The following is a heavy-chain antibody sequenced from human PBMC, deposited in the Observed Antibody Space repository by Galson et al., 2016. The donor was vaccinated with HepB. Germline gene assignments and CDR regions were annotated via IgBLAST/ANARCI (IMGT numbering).Heavy chain of an antibody. CDR2: ISSSSVYK. D-gene: IGHD2-15*01. V-gene: IGHV3-21*06. J-gene: IGHJ4*02. CDR3: ARDETYCSGGSCYDGQLFDY. Sequence: SLRLSCAVSGFTLSNYRIDWVRPAPGQGLEWVSCISSSSVYKWYADSVRGRFTNSRDNAKNSLYLQMNSLRAEDTAVYYCARDETYCSGGSCYDGQLFDYWGQGTLVTVSS. CDR1: GFTLSNYR.